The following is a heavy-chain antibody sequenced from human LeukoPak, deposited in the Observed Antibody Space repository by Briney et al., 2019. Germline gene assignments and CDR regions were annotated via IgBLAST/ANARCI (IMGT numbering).Heavy chain of an antibody. Sequence: ASVRVSCKASGYTFAGYFIHWVRQARGQGLEWMGRINPNSGDTEYAPKFQGWVTMTRDTSTSTVYMELSSLRSEDTAVYYCARDSAVGRSPFDYWGQGTLVTVSS. V-gene: IGHV1-2*04. J-gene: IGHJ4*02. CDR3: ARDSAVGRSPFDY. D-gene: IGHD4-23*01. CDR2: INPNSGDT. CDR1: GYTFAGYF.